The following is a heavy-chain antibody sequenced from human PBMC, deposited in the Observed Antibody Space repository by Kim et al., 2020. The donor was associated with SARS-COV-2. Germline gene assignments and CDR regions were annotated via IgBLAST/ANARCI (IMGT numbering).Heavy chain of an antibody. D-gene: IGHD3-3*01. J-gene: IGHJ4*02. CDR3: ARGRITVFGVVTHFDY. V-gene: IGHV4-31*02. Sequence: PSFKSRVTISVDTSQNQFSRKLSSVTAADTAVYYCARGRITVFGVVTHFDYWGQGTLVTVSS.